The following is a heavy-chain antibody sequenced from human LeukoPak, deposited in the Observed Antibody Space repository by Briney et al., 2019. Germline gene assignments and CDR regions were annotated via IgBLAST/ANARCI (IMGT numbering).Heavy chain of an antibody. CDR2: IYYSGST. V-gene: IGHV4-59*05. CDR3: ARLYYENWYFDL. Sequence: SETLSLTCTVSGGSIGSYYWSWIRQPPGKGLEWIGSIYYSGSTYYNPSLKSRVTISVDTSKNQFSLKLSSVTAADTAVYYCARLYYENWYFDLWGRGTLVTVSS. CDR1: GGSIGSYY. D-gene: IGHD1-26*01. J-gene: IGHJ2*01.